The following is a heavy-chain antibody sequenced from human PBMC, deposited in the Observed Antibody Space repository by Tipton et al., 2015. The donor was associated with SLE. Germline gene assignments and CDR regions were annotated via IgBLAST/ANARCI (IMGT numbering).Heavy chain of an antibody. CDR1: GGSLSSGSFY. CDR2: IYSSGRT. Sequence: LRLSCTVSGGSLSSGSFYWSWIRQPAGMGLEWIGRIYSSGRTNYSPSLRSRVTISIDTPKNQFSLSLSSVTAADTAMYYCARDLLHGDPGPFEIWGQGTTVTVSS. J-gene: IGHJ3*02. V-gene: IGHV4-61*02. CDR3: ARDLLHGDPGPFEI. D-gene: IGHD7-27*01.